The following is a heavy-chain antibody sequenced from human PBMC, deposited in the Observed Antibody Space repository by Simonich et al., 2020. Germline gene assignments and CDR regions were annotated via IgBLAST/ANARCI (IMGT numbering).Heavy chain of an antibody. D-gene: IGHD5-12*01. CDR1: GYSFTSYW. J-gene: IGHJ4*02. V-gene: IGHV5-51*03. Sequence: EVQLVQSGAEVKKPGESLKISCKGSGYSFTSYWIGWVRRMPGKGLEWMGSIEPVESDTRDSPAFQGKVTISADKSISTAYLQWSSLKASDTAMYYCVRPDSGYDYFDYWGQGTLVTVSS. CDR3: VRPDSGYDYFDY. CDR2: IEPVESDT.